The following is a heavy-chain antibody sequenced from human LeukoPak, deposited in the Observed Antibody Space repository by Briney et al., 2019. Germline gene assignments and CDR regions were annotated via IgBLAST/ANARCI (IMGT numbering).Heavy chain of an antibody. CDR2: TRNKANSYTT. Sequence: GGSLRLSCAASGFTFSANYMDWVRQAPGKGLEWVGRTRNKANSYTTEYAASMQCRFTISRNVSKNSLYLQMNSLKTEDTAVYYCVRGTSGSGTFYMDVWGKGTTVTISS. CDR1: GFTFSANY. J-gene: IGHJ6*03. CDR3: VRGTSGSGTFYMDV. D-gene: IGHD3-10*01. V-gene: IGHV3-72*01.